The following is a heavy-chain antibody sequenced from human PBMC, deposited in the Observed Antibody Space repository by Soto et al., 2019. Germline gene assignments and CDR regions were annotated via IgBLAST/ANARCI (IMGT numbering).Heavy chain of an antibody. CDR3: AKSVGTHSYSSSWYSLKY. CDR2: ISYDGSNK. CDR1: GFTFSSYG. V-gene: IGHV3-30*18. Sequence: HPGGSLRLSCAASGFTFSSYGMHWVRQAPGKGLEWVAVISYDGSNKYYADSVKGRFTISRDNSKNTLYLQMNSLRAEDTAVYYCAKSVGTHSYSSSWYSLKYWGQGTLVTVSS. J-gene: IGHJ4*02. D-gene: IGHD6-13*01.